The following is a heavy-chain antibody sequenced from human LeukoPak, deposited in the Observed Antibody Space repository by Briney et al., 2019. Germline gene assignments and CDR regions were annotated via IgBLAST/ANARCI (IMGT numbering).Heavy chain of an antibody. J-gene: IGHJ4*02. V-gene: IGHV1-3*01. CDR3: ARDGAMVRGGGPGY. Sequence: GASVKVSCKASGYTFTSYAMHWVRQAPGQRLEWMGWINAGNGNTKYSQKFQGRVTITRDTSASTAYMELSSLRSEDTAVYYCARDGAMVRGGGPGYWGQGTLVTVSS. CDR2: INAGNGNT. D-gene: IGHD3-10*01. CDR1: GYTFTSYA.